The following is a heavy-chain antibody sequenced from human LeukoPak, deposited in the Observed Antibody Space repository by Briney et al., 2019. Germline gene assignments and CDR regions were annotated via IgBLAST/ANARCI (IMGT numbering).Heavy chain of an antibody. CDR2: INWNSDII. CDR1: GFGFDDYA. J-gene: IGHJ4*02. Sequence: GGSLRLSCAASGFGFDDYAMHWVRQAPGKGLEWVSGINWNSDIIYYADSVKGRFIISRDNAKNSLHLQMNSLRPEDTAFYYCAKAVSTGWYVGIDYWGQGALVTVFS. CDR3: AKAVSTGWYVGIDY. V-gene: IGHV3-9*01. D-gene: IGHD6-19*01.